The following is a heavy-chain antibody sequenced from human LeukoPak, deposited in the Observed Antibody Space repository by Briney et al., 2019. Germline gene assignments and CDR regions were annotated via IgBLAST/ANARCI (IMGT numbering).Heavy chain of an antibody. CDR1: GFTFSSYA. J-gene: IGHJ3*02. Sequence: PGGSLRLSCAASGFTFSSYAMSWVRQAPGKGLEWVSAISGSGGSTYYADSVKGRFTISRDNSKNTLYLQMNSLRAEDTAVYYCAKSTAANSRGIAIIVGDAFDIWGQGTMVTVSS. V-gene: IGHV3-23*01. CDR2: ISGSGGST. D-gene: IGHD4/OR15-4a*01. CDR3: AKSTAANSRGIAIIVGDAFDI.